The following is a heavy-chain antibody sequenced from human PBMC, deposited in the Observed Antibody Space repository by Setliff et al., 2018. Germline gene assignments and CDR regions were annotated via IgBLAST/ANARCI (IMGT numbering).Heavy chain of an antibody. CDR3: ARLRGAFDC. CDR2: IYYSGST. J-gene: IGHJ4*02. V-gene: IGHV4-59*01. CDR1: GGSISSYY. Sequence: PSETLFLTCTVSGGSISSYYWSWIRQPPGKRLEWIGYIYYSGSTNYNPSLESRVTISVDTSKNQFSLRLNSATAADTAVYYCARLRGAFDCWGQGTLVTVSS. D-gene: IGHD3-16*01.